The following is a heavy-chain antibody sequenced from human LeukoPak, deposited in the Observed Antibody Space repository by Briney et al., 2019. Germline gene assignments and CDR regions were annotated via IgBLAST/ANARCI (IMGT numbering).Heavy chain of an antibody. CDR3: ARNWFNP. Sequence: PGGDLRLSCAASGFTVISDYMSWVRPAPGEGLEWVSVIYSGGSTYYADSVKGRFTISRDKSKNKVYLQTNSLRFEDTAMYYCARNWFNPWGQGTLVTVSS. V-gene: IGHV3-53*05. J-gene: IGHJ5*02. CDR1: GFTVISDY. CDR2: IYSGGST.